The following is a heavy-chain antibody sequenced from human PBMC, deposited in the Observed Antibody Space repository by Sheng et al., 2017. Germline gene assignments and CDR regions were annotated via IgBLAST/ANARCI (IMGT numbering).Heavy chain of an antibody. D-gene: IGHD6-25*01. Sequence: EVHLVESGGGLVQPGGSLRLSCAASGFTLSDSWMDWVRQAPGKGLEWVAKIKQDGSETFYVDSVKGRFTISRDNAKNSLYLQMNSLRAEDTAVYYCVRGSGWVLXYWADGSVGHRL. V-gene: IGHV3-7*01. CDR2: IKQDGSET. J-gene: IGHJ4*03. CDR1: GFTLSDSW. CDR3: VRGSGWVLXY.